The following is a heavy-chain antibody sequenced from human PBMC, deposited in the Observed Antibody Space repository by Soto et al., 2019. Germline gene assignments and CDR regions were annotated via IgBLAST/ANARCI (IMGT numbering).Heavy chain of an antibody. CDR2: ISYDGSNK. Sequence: GGSLRLSCAASGFTFSSYSIHWVRQAPGKGLEWVAVISYDGSNKYYADSVKGRFTISRDNSKNTLYLQMSSLRAEDTAVYYCARDRIVADGIGIFDYWGQGTLVTVS. CDR1: GFTFSSYS. V-gene: IGHV3-30-3*01. D-gene: IGHD6-13*01. J-gene: IGHJ4*02. CDR3: ARDRIVADGIGIFDY.